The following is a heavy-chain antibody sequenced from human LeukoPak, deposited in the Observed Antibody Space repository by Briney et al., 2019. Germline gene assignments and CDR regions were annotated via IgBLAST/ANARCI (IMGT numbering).Heavy chain of an antibody. J-gene: IGHJ5*02. CDR1: GYTFTGYY. Sequence: ASVKVSCKASGYTFTGYYMHWVRQAPGQGLEWMGWINPNSGGTNYAQKFQGRVTMTRDTSISTAHMELSRLRSDDTAVYYCARDPYYYDSSGYYSDWFDPWGQGTLVTVSS. V-gene: IGHV1-2*02. D-gene: IGHD3-22*01. CDR3: ARDPYYYDSSGYYSDWFDP. CDR2: INPNSGGT.